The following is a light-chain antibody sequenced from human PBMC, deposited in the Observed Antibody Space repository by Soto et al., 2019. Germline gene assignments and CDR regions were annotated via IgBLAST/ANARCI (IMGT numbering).Light chain of an antibody. CDR3: QVWDSSSDRDVV. CDR1: NIGSKS. Sequence: SYELTQPPSVSVAPGKTARINCGGNNIGSKSVHWYQQKPGQAPVLVIYYDSDRPSGIPERFSGSNSGNTATLTISRVEAGDEADYYCQVWDSSSDRDVVFGGGTKMTVL. J-gene: IGLJ2*01. V-gene: IGLV3-21*04. CDR2: YDS.